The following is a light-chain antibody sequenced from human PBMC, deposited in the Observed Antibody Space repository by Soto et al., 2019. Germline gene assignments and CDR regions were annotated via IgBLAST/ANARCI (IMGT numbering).Light chain of an antibody. V-gene: IGLV2-14*03. CDR1: SSDVGAYNF. Sequence: QSALTQPASVSGSPGQSITISCTGTSSDVGAYNFVSWHQQHPGKAPKLMICNVYDRPSGISYRFSGSKSGNTASLTISGLQGEDEADYYCSAYTVSRTYVFGTGTRSPS. CDR2: NVY. J-gene: IGLJ1*01. CDR3: SAYTVSRTYV.